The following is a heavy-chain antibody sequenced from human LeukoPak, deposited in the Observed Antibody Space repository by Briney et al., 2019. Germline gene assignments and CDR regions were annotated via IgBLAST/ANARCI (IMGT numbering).Heavy chain of an antibody. Sequence: SQTLSLTCAVSGGSISSGGYSWSWIRQPPGKGLEWIGYIYHSGSTYYNPSLKSRVTISVDRSKNQFSLKLSSVTAADTAVYYCARGRGYCSSTSCSYYFDYWGQGTLVTVSS. CDR3: ARGRGYCSSTSCSYYFDY. CDR2: IYHSGST. V-gene: IGHV4-30-2*01. D-gene: IGHD2-2*01. CDR1: GGSISSGGYS. J-gene: IGHJ4*02.